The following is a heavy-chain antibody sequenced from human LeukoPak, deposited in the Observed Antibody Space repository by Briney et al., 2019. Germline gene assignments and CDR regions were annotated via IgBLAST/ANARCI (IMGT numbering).Heavy chain of an antibody. CDR2: IKSKTDGGTT. D-gene: IGHD1-26*01. CDR1: GFTFSNAW. Sequence: GGSLRLSCAASGFTFSNAWMSWVRQAPGKGLEWVGRIKSKTDGGTTDYAAPVKGRFTISRDDSKNTLYLQMNSLKTEDTAVYYCTTVVVGATTSSSDAFDIWGQGTMVTVSS. CDR3: TTVVVGATTSSSDAFDI. J-gene: IGHJ3*02. V-gene: IGHV3-15*01.